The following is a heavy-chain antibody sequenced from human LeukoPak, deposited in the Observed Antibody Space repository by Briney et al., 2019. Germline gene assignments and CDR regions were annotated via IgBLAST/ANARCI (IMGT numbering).Heavy chain of an antibody. CDR2: ISGSGGST. CDR1: GFTFSSYA. V-gene: IGHV3-23*01. J-gene: IGHJ4*02. CDR3: AKDLSQTIVVVTHFDY. Sequence: GGSLRLSCAASGFTFSSYAMSWVRQAPGKGLEWVSAISGSGGSTYYADSVKGRFTISRDNSKNTLYLQMNSLRAEDTAVYYCAKDLSQTIVVVTHFDYWGQGMLVTVSS. D-gene: IGHD3-22*01.